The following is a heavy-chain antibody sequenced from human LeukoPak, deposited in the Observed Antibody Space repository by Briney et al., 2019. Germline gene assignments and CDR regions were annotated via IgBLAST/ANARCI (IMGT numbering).Heavy chain of an antibody. Sequence: SETLSLTCAVYGGSFSGYYWSWIRQPPGKGLEWIGYVDHTGSTNFNPSLNGRVSISRDTTKNLFSLRLRSVTAADTAVYFCARGRVSSSTWYSTYYNYFYMDVWGKGTTVTVSS. J-gene: IGHJ6*03. CDR2: VDHTGST. V-gene: IGHV4-59*01. CDR3: ARGRVSSSTWYSTYYNYFYMDV. D-gene: IGHD1-1*01. CDR1: GGSFSGYY.